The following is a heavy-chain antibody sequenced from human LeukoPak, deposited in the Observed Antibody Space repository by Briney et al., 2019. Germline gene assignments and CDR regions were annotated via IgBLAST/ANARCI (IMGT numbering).Heavy chain of an antibody. Sequence: PSETLSLTCTVSGGSISSYYWSWIRQPPGKGLEWIGYIYYSGSTNYNPSLKSRVTISVDTSKNQFSLKLSSMTAADTAVYYCARSRDGYNINWFDPWGQGTLVTVSS. V-gene: IGHV4-59*01. CDR1: GGSISSYY. CDR3: ARSRDGYNINWFDP. D-gene: IGHD5-24*01. CDR2: IYYSGST. J-gene: IGHJ5*02.